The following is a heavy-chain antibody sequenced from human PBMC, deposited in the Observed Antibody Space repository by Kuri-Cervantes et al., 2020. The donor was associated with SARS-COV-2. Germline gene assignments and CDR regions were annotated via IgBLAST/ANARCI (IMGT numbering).Heavy chain of an antibody. D-gene: IGHD1-1*01. Sequence: ASVKVSCKASGYTFTSYYMHWVRQAPGQGLEWMGIINPSGGSTSYAQKFQGRVTMTTDTSINTAYMEVRSLSFEDTAIYYCARDSGDWNPDGLDLWGQGTLVTVSS. J-gene: IGHJ3*01. V-gene: IGHV1-46*01. CDR2: INPSGGST. CDR3: ARDSGDWNPDGLDL. CDR1: GYTFTSYY.